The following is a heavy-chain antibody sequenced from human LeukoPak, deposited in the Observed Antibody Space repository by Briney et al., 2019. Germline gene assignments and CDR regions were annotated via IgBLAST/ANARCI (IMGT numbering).Heavy chain of an antibody. CDR3: ARVLAEDAFDI. J-gene: IGHJ3*02. V-gene: IGHV1-8*02. CDR2: MNPNSGNT. D-gene: IGHD3-3*02. CDR1: GYTFTGYY. Sequence: ASVKVSCKASGYTFTGYYMHWVRQATGQGLEWMGWMNPNSGNTGYAQKFQGRVTMTRNTSISTAYMELSSLRSEDTAVYYCARVLAEDAFDIWGQGTMVTVSS.